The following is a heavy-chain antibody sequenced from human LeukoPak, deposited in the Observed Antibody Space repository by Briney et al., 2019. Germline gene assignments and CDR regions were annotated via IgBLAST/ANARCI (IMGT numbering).Heavy chain of an antibody. CDR1: GDSVSTNSAT. Sequence: SQTLSVTCAITGDSVSTNSATWNWLRQSPSRGLEGLERTHYRSKWDRDYAVSVKSRISINPDTSKNQFSLQLNSVTPEDTAVYYCARDPGTVVTLNFDFWGQGTLVIVSS. J-gene: IGHJ4*02. D-gene: IGHD4-23*01. CDR3: ARDPGTVVTLNFDF. CDR2: THYRSKWDR. V-gene: IGHV6-1*01.